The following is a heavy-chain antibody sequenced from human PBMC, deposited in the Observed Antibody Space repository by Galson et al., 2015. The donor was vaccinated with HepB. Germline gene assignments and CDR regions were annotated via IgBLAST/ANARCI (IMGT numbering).Heavy chain of an antibody. V-gene: IGHV1-46*01. J-gene: IGHJ5*02. D-gene: IGHD3-3*01. CDR1: GGTFSSYA. CDR2: INPSGGST. CDR3: ARQGSGNYDFWSGYYDNWFDP. Sequence: SVKVSCKASGGTFSSYAISWVRQAPGQGLEWMGIINPSGGSTSYAQKFQGRVTMTRDTSTSTVYMELSSLRSEDTAVYYCARQGSGNYDFWSGYYDNWFDPWGQGTLVTVSS.